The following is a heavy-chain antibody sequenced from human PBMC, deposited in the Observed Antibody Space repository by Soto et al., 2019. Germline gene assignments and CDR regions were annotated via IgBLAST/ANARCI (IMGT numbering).Heavy chain of an antibody. CDR2: VTGDGHTI. CDR1: GFTFANSW. Sequence: HPGGSLRLSCAASGFTFANSWMHWIRQAPGKGPEWVSRVTGDGHTIQYADSVKGRFTVSRDNAKNTLYLQMNSLRAEDTAVYYCATAEVDYWGPGTLVTVPS. J-gene: IGHJ4*02. CDR3: ATAEVDY. V-gene: IGHV3-74*01.